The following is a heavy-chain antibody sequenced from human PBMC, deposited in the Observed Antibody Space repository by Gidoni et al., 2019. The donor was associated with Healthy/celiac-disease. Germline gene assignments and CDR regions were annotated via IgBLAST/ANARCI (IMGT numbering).Heavy chain of an antibody. CDR3: AKERSITIFGVVTPGGYFDY. V-gene: IGHV3-23*01. CDR1: GFTFSSYA. CDR2: ISGSGGST. Sequence: EVQLLESGGGLVQPGGSLRLSCAASGFTFSSYAMSWVRQAPGKGLEWVSAISGSGGSTYYADSVKGRFTISRDNSKNTLYLQMNSLRAEDTAVYYCAKERSITIFGVVTPGGYFDYWGQGTLVTVSS. J-gene: IGHJ4*02. D-gene: IGHD3-3*01.